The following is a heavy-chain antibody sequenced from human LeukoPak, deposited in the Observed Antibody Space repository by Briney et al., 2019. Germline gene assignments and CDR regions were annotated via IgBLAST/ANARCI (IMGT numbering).Heavy chain of an antibody. CDR1: GYTFTAYD. V-gene: IGHV1-8*01. CDR3: ARRKSNYFYFGMDV. J-gene: IGHJ6*02. D-gene: IGHD6-6*01. CDR2: INPDNGNT. Sequence: ASVRVSCKASGYTFTAYDTIWVRQASGQGLGWMGWINPDNGNTGYAQKFQGRVTMTRNTSISTAYMELGGLRSDDTAVDYCARRKSNYFYFGMDVWGQGTAVIVSS.